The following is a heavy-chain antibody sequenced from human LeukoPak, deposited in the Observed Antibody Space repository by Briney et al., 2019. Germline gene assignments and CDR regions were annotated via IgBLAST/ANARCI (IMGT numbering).Heavy chain of an antibody. CDR1: GFTFSSYS. D-gene: IGHD6-13*01. CDR3: ARDKYSSSWYSDFPENWFDP. V-gene: IGHV3-21*01. J-gene: IGHJ5*02. CDR2: ISSSSSYI. Sequence: GGSLRLSCAASGFTFSSYSMNWVRQAPGKGLEWVSSISSSSSYIYYADSVKGRFTISKENAKNSLYLQMNSLRAEDTAVYYCARDKYSSSWYSDFPENWFDPWGQGTLVTVSS.